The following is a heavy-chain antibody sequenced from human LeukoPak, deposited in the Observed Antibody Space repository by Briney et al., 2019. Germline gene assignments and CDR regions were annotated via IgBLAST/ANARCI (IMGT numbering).Heavy chain of an antibody. Sequence: SQTLSLTCAISGDSASSNSAAWNWIRQSPSRGLEWLGRTYYRSKWYNDYAVSVKSRITINPDTSKNQFSLQLNSVTPEDTAVYYCARENGGVLFSSYTYYFDYWGQGTLVTVSS. D-gene: IGHD2-2*02. CDR2: TYYRSKWYN. V-gene: IGHV6-1*01. CDR1: GDSASSNSAA. CDR3: ARENGGVLFSSYTYYFDY. J-gene: IGHJ4*02.